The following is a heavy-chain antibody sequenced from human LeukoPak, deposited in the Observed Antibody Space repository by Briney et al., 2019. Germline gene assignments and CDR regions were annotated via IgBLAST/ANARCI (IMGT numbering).Heavy chain of an antibody. CDR2: IYYSGST. CDR3: ARLYSSSFPLS. CDR1: GGSISSYY. V-gene: IGHV4-59*08. J-gene: IGHJ5*02. Sequence: PSETLPLTCTVSGGSISSYYWSWLRHPPGKGLEWIGYIYYSGSTNYNPSLKSRVTISVDTSKNQFSLKLSSVTAADTAVYYCARLYSSSFPLSWGQGTLVTVSS. D-gene: IGHD6-6*01.